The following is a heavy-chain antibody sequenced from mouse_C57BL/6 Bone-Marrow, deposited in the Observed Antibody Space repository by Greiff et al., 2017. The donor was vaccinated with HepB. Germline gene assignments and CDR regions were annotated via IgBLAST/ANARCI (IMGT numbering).Heavy chain of an antibody. J-gene: IGHJ3*01. D-gene: IGHD2-4*01. CDR3: ARSTMIRKFAY. Sequence: QVQLKESGPELVKPGASVKISCKASGYAFSSSWMNWVKQRPGKGLEWIGRIYPGDGDTNYNGKFKGKATLTADKSSSTAYMQLSSLTSEDSAVYFCARSTMIRKFAYWGQGTLVTVSA. CDR2: IYPGDGDT. V-gene: IGHV1-82*01. CDR1: GYAFSSSW.